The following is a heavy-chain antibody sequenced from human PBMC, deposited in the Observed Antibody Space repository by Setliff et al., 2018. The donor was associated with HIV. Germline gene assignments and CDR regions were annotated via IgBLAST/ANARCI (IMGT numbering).Heavy chain of an antibody. CDR3: ARTYGSASKLDY. V-gene: IGHV2-70*04. J-gene: IGHJ4*02. CDR1: GFSPSTTGLR. CDR2: IDWEDDK. Sequence: SGPTLVNPTQTLTLTCTFSGFSPSTTGLRVTWIRQPPGKALAWLARIDWEDDKFYSTSLKTRLTISKDTSKNQVFLTMTNMDPVDTATHYCARTYGSASKLDYWGPGTLVTVSS. D-gene: IGHD3-10*01.